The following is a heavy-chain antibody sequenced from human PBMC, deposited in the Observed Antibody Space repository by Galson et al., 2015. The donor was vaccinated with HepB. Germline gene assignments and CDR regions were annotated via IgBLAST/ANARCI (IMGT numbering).Heavy chain of an antibody. Sequence: SLRLSCAASGFTFDDYAMHWVRQAPGKGLEWVSGISWNSGSIGYADSVKGRFTISRDNAKNSLYLQMNSLRAEDTALYYCAKGFPLGEVVGDAFDIWGQGTMVTVSS. CDR1: GFTFDDYA. J-gene: IGHJ3*02. CDR3: AKGFPLGEVVGDAFDI. V-gene: IGHV3-9*01. D-gene: IGHD3-10*01. CDR2: ISWNSGSI.